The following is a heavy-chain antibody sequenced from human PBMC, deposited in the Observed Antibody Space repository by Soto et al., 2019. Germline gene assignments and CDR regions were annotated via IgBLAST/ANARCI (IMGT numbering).Heavy chain of an antibody. D-gene: IGHD3-10*01. CDR3: VRTNDYYGSGSHPTFDY. J-gene: IGHJ4*02. CDR2: IYHSGST. CDR1: GGSISSGGYS. V-gene: IGHV4-30-2*01. Sequence: NPSETLSLTCAVSGGSISSGGYSWSWIRQPPGKGLEWIGYIYHSGSTYYNPSLKSRVTISVDRSKNQFSLKLSSVTAADTAVYYCVRTNDYYGSGSHPTFDYWGQGTLVTVSS.